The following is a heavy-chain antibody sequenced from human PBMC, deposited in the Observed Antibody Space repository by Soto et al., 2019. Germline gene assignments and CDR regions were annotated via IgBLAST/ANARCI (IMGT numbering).Heavy chain of an antibody. V-gene: IGHV1-46*03. Sequence: ASVKVSCKASGYTFTNSYMHWARQAPGQGLEWMGIIDPGDGSTTYAQKFQGRVNMSRDTSTSTVYMELSSLRSEDTAVYYCARDYNTSWGGFDPWGQGTLVTVS. D-gene: IGHD2-2*01. CDR1: GYTFTNSY. J-gene: IGHJ5*02. CDR3: ARDYNTSWGGFDP. CDR2: IDPGDGST.